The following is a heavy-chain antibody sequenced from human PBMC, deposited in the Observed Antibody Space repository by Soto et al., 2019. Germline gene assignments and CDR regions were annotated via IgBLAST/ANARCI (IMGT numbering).Heavy chain of an antibody. J-gene: IGHJ5*02. CDR2: ISAYNGNT. CDR3: ARVGSFGSSWYGFRWFDP. D-gene: IGHD6-13*01. V-gene: IGHV1-18*01. Sequence: GASVKVSCKASGYTFTSYGISWVRQAPGQGLEWMGWISAYNGNTNYAQKLQGRATMTTDTSTSTAYMELRSLRSDDTAVYYCARVGSFGSSWYGFRWFDPWGQGTLVTVSS. CDR1: GYTFTSYG.